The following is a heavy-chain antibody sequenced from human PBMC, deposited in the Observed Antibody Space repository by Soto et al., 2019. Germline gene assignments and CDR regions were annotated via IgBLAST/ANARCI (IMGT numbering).Heavy chain of an antibody. CDR1: GFSFSTYG. CDR3: AKDMRAVVPAAANAFDI. CDR2: ISYGGSNI. Sequence: PGGSLRLSCAASGFSFSTYGMHWVRQAPGKGLEWVAVISYGGSNIYYADSVKGRFTISRDNSKNTLYLQMNSLRAEDTAVYYCAKDMRAVVPAAANAFDIWGQGTMVTV. J-gene: IGHJ3*02. V-gene: IGHV3-30*18. D-gene: IGHD2-2*01.